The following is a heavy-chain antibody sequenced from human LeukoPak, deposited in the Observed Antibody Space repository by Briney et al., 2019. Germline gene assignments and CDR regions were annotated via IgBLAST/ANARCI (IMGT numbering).Heavy chain of an antibody. V-gene: IGHV1-2*02. CDR3: ETTPKRGYSYLIDY. CDR2: INPNSGGT. CDR1: GYTFTGYY. J-gene: IGHJ4*02. D-gene: IGHD5-18*01. Sequence: ASVKVSCKASGYTFTGYYMRWVRQAPGQGLEWMGWINPNSGGTNYAQKFQGRVTMTRDTSISTAYMELSRLRSDDTAVYYCETTPKRGYSYLIDYWGQGTLVTVSS.